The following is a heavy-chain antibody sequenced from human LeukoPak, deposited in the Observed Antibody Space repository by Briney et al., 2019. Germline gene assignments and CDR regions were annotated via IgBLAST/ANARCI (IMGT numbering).Heavy chain of an antibody. J-gene: IGHJ4*02. V-gene: IGHV3-53*01. CDR1: GFTVRSKY. Sequence: GGSLRLSCAASGFTVRSKYMSWVRQAPGKGLEWVSAIYSDENTYYADSVKGRFTVSRDNSKNTVFLQMTSLRAEDTAVYYCAREIGVHGPMDCWGQGTLVTVSS. CDR2: IYSDENT. CDR3: AREIGVHGPMDC. D-gene: IGHD1-1*01.